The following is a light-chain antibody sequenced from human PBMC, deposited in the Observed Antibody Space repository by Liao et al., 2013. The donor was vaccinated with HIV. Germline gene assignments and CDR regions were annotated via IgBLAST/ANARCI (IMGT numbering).Light chain of an antibody. V-gene: IGLV3-1*01. CDR2: QDN. J-gene: IGLJ2*01. CDR1: KLGEKY. CDR3: QVWDRSSEHVV. Sequence: SYELTQPPSVSVSPGQTASITCSGHKLGEKYTYWYQQKPGQSPVLVIYQDNQRPSGIPERISGSNSGNTATLTISRVEAGDEADYFCQVWDRSSEHVVFGGGTKLTVL.